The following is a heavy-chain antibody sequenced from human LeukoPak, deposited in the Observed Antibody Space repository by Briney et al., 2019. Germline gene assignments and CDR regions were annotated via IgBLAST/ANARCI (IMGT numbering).Heavy chain of an antibody. Sequence: VASVKVSCKVSGYTLTELSMHWVRQAPGKGLEWMGGFDPEDGETIYAQKFQGRVTMTEDTSTDTAYMELSGLRSEDTAVYYCATDTSMITFGGVNIFDYWGQGTLVTVSS. D-gene: IGHD3-16*01. CDR3: ATDTSMITFGGVNIFDY. CDR2: FDPEDGET. CDR1: GYTLTELS. J-gene: IGHJ4*02. V-gene: IGHV1-24*01.